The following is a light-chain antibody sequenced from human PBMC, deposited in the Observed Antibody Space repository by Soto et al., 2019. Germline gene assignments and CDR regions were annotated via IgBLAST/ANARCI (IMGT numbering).Light chain of an antibody. CDR2: DAS. Sequence: EIVLTQSPATLSLSPGERATLSCRASQSVSSYLAWYQQKPGQAPRLLIYDASNRATGILARFSGSGSGTDFTLTISSLEPEDFAVYYCQQRGNWPPITFGQGTRLEIK. J-gene: IGKJ5*01. CDR3: QQRGNWPPIT. CDR1: QSVSSY. V-gene: IGKV3-11*01.